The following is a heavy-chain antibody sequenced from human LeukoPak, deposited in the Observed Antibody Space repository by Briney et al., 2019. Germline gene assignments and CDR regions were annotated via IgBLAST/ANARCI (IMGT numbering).Heavy chain of an antibody. D-gene: IGHD3-22*01. V-gene: IGHV1-2*02. CDR3: VRELDYYDSSGYYPGIHDAFDI. J-gene: IGHJ3*02. CDR1: GYTFTGYY. CDR2: INPDSGGT. Sequence: ASVKVSCKASGYTFTGYYMHWVRQAPGQGLEWMGWINPDSGGTNYAQKFQDRVTMTRDTSISTAYMELSRLRSDDTAVYYCVRELDYYDSSGYYPGIHDAFDIWGQGTMVTVSS.